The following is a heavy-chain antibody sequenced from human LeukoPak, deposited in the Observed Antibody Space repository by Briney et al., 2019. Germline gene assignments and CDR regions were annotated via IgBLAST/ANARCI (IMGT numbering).Heavy chain of an antibody. CDR1: GGSISNYY. CDR3: ARGRFPYNSLTGYYHDAFDI. D-gene: IGHD3-9*01. V-gene: IGHV4-59*01. Sequence: SETLSLTCTVSGGSISNYYWSWIRQSPGKGLEWIGYIYHSGGTNYIPSLKSRVTFSLDTSQNQFSLNLRSVTAADTALYYCARGRFPYNSLTGYYHDAFDIWGQGTMVTVSS. J-gene: IGHJ3*02. CDR2: IYHSGGT.